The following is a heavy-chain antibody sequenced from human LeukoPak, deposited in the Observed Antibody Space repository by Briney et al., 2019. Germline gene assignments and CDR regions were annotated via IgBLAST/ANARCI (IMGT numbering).Heavy chain of an antibody. D-gene: IGHD2-15*01. Sequence: SETLSLTCTVSGYSISSGYYWGWIRQPPGKGLEWIGSIYHSGSTYYNPSLKSRVTISVDTSKNQFSLKLSSVTAADTAVYYCARDRSYCSGGSCSYYFDYWGQGTLVTVSS. CDR2: IYHSGST. J-gene: IGHJ4*02. CDR1: GYSISSGYY. V-gene: IGHV4-38-2*02. CDR3: ARDRSYCSGGSCSYYFDY.